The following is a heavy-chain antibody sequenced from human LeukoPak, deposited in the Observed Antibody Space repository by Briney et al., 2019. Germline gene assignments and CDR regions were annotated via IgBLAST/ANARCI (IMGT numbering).Heavy chain of an antibody. CDR3: ARVKGSYATDY. D-gene: IGHD3-16*01. CDR1: GFTFSSYW. CDR2: ISSSGITM. Sequence: SGGSLRLSCAASGFTFSSYWMHWVRQAPGKGLEWVSYISSSGITMSYADSVKGRFTISRDNAKNSLYLQMSSLRAEDAAVYYCARVKGSYATDYWGQGALVTVSS. V-gene: IGHV3-48*04. J-gene: IGHJ4*02.